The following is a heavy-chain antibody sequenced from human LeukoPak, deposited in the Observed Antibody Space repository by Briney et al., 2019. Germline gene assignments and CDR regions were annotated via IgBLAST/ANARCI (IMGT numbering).Heavy chain of an antibody. CDR3: AGESSGYYFDY. CDR2: IYPGGTT. CDR1: GFTVSSNY. D-gene: IGHD6-25*01. V-gene: IGHV3-53*01. J-gene: IGHJ4*02. Sequence: GGSLRLSCVASGFTVSSNYMSWVRQAPGKGPECVSVIYPGGTTYYADSVKGRFTISRDDSKNTLYLQMHSLRAEDTAVYYCAGESSGYYFDYWGQGTLVTVSS.